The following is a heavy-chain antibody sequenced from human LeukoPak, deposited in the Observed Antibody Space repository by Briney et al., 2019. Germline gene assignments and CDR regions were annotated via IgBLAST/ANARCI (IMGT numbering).Heavy chain of an antibody. CDR3: ARHAYCGGDCYLPNYDY. Sequence: SETLSLTCAVYGGSFSGYYWSWIRQPPGKGLDWIGEINHSGSTNYNPSLKSRVTISVDTSKNQFSLKLSSVTAADTAVYYCARHAYCGGDCYLPNYDYWGQGTLVTVSS. J-gene: IGHJ4*02. CDR1: GGSFSGYY. V-gene: IGHV4-34*01. D-gene: IGHD2-21*02. CDR2: INHSGST.